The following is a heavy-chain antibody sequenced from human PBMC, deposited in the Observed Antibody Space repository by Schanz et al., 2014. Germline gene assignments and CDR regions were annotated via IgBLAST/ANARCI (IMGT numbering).Heavy chain of an antibody. CDR2: INGYNGHT. V-gene: IGHV1-18*01. D-gene: IGHD1-26*01. CDR1: GYTFSSYG. Sequence: QVQLVQSGAEVKKPGASVKVSCKASGYTFSSYGITWVRQAPGQGLEWMGWINGYNGHTLYAQKFQGRVTMTTDTSTSTVYMELRSLRFDDTAVYFCARDNGRIPAANSFDYWGQGTRVTVSS. CDR3: ARDNGRIPAANSFDY. J-gene: IGHJ4*02.